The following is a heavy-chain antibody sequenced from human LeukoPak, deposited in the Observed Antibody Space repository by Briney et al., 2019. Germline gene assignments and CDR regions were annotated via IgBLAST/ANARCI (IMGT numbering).Heavy chain of an antibody. Sequence: SETLSLTCTVSGGSISSYYWSWIRQPPGKGLEWIGYIYYSGSTNYNPSLKSRVTISVDTSKNQFSLKLTSVTAADTAVYYCARDDYNGNDGDDAFDIWGQGTMVTVSS. J-gene: IGHJ3*02. CDR3: ARDDYNGNDGDDAFDI. D-gene: IGHD1-1*01. CDR2: IYYSGST. V-gene: IGHV4-59*12. CDR1: GGSISSYY.